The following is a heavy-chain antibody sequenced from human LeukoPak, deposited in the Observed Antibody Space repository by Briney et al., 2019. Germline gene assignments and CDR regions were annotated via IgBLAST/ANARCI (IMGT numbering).Heavy chain of an antibody. V-gene: IGHV4-30-2*01. D-gene: IGHD1-26*01. CDR2: IYHSGST. J-gene: IGHJ4*02. CDR1: GGSISSGGYS. Sequence: PSETLSLTCAVSGGSISSGGYSWSWIRQPPGKGLEWIGYIYHSGSTYYNPSLESRVTISVDRSKNQFSLKLSSVTAADTAVYYCARYYSESYRAFDYWGQGTLVTVSS. CDR3: ARYYSESYRAFDY.